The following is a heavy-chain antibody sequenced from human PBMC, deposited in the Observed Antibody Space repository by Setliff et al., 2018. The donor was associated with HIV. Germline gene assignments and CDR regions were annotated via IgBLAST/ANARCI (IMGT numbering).Heavy chain of an antibody. V-gene: IGHV3-33*01. Sequence: VGSLRLSCAASGFTFSSYGMHWVRQAPGKGLEWVAVIWYDGSNTDYADFVKGRFTISRDNSKNTLYLQVNSLRAADTAVYYCARGWGQRREGYFDYWGQGTLVTVS. CDR3: ARGWGQRREGYFDY. CDR2: IWYDGSNT. J-gene: IGHJ4*02. D-gene: IGHD6-25*01. CDR1: GFTFSSYG.